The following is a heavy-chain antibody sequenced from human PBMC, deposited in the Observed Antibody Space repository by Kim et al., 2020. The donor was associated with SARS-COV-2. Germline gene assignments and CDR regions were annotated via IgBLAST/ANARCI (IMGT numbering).Heavy chain of an antibody. Sequence: GGSLRLSCTASGFTFITYWMHWVRQAPGKGPVWVSRLNPDETNIRYADSVKGLFTVSRDNAKNTLYLQMNSLRVEDTAVYYCARDQTAAGPTTFDYWGQG. CDR1: GFTFITYW. J-gene: IGHJ4*02. CDR2: LNPDETNI. CDR3: ARDQTAAGPTTFDY. D-gene: IGHD6-13*01. V-gene: IGHV3-74*01.